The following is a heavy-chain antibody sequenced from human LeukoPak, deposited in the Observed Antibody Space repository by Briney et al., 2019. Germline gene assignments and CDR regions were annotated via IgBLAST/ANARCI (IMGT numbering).Heavy chain of an antibody. Sequence: GGSLRLSCGASGFTFSNSWMTWVRQAPGQGLEWVANINQDGSEKYSVDSVEGRFTISRDNAKNSLYLQMNSLRAEDTAVYYCARGHYGMDVWGQGTTVTVSS. V-gene: IGHV3-7*05. CDR3: ARGHYGMDV. CDR2: INQDGSEK. CDR1: GFTFSNSW. J-gene: IGHJ6*02.